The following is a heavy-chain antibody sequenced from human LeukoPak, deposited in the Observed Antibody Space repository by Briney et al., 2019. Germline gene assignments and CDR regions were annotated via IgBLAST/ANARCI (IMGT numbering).Heavy chain of an antibody. J-gene: IGHJ5*02. CDR3: ASQGGFDP. CDR1: AVATSSSSYY. V-gene: IGHV4-39*01. Sequence: KPSETLSFTCTVSAVATSSSSYYWGCMRQPPGKGLEWIGSIYYSGSTYYNPSLKSRVTISVDTSKNQFSLKLSSVTAADTAVYYCASQGGFDPWGQGTLVTVSS. CDR2: IYYSGST.